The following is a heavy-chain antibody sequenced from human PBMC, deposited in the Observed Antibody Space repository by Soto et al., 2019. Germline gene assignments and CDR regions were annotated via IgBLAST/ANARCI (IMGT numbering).Heavy chain of an antibody. D-gene: IGHD1-26*01. Sequence: QVQLVESGGGLVKPGGSLRLSCAASGFTFSDYYMTWTRQAPGKGLEWVSFISTVSSATNYADSVKGRFTISRDNAKNLVYLQMESLRAEDTAVYYCARYSGSYLSAYFYGMDVWGQGATVTVSS. V-gene: IGHV3-11*06. CDR3: ARYSGSYLSAYFYGMDV. CDR2: ISTVSSAT. J-gene: IGHJ6*02. CDR1: GFTFSDYY.